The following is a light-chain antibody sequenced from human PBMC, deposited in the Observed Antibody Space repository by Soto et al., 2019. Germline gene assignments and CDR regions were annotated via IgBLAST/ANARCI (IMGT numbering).Light chain of an antibody. CDR3: QQRSHWPLT. CDR2: DAS. Sequence: DIQMTQSPSSLSASVGDRVTITCQASQNINNYLNWYQQKPGRAPKLLIYDASTLQSGVPSSFSGSGSGTDFTLTTSSLQPEDFAVHYCQQRSHWPLTFGGRHKG. V-gene: IGKV1-39*01. J-gene: IGKJ4*01. CDR1: QNINNY.